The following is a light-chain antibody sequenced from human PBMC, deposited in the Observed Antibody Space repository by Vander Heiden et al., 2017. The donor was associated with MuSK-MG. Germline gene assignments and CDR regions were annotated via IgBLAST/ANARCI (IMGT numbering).Light chain of an antibody. CDR2: DVI. J-gene: IGLJ2*01. Sequence: QSALTQPASLSGSPGHSVTISCTGASSDVGGYNYVSWYQQHPGKAPKLMIYDVITRPSGVSNRFSGSKSGNKASLTISGLQAEDEADYDCSSYTSTSTLVVFGGGTKLTGL. V-gene: IGLV2-14*03. CDR3: SSYTSTSTLVV. CDR1: SSDVGGYNY.